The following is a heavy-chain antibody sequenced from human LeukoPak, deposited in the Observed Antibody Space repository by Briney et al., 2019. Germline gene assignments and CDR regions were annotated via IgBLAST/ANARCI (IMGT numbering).Heavy chain of an antibody. Sequence: AASVKVSFTASGGTFSSYAISWVRQAPGQGLEWMGGIIPIFGTANYAQKFQGRVTITADESTSTAYMELSSLRSEDTAVYYCARGVGAATFDYWGQGTLVTVSS. V-gene: IGHV1-69*13. CDR1: GGTFSSYA. CDR2: IIPIFGTA. J-gene: IGHJ4*02. CDR3: ARGVGAATFDY. D-gene: IGHD1-26*01.